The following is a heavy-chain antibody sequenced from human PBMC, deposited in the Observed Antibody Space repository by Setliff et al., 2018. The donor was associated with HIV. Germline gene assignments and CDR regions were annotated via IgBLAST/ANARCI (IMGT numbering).Heavy chain of an antibody. CDR1: NGSINNNNW. J-gene: IGHJ3*02. D-gene: IGHD3-3*01. Sequence: PSETLSLTCAVSNGSINNNNWWSWVRQPPGKGLEWIGEIFHSGRTNYNPSLKSRVTISVDMSKNQFSLKMSSVTAADTAVYYCARLFGVITDDTFEIWGPGTMVTVS. CDR2: IFHSGRT. CDR3: ARLFGVITDDTFEI. V-gene: IGHV4-4*02.